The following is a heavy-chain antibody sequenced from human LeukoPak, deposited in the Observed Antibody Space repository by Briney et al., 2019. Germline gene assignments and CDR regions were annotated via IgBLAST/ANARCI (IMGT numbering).Heavy chain of an antibody. Sequence: GGSLRLSCEASGLSFTNYAMMWVRQAPGKGLQWISTLTGYGGAYYADSGEGRFIISRDISKNTMFLQMYSLRAEDTAVYYCAKGAAAGKVDWFDRWGQGTLVTVSS. J-gene: IGHJ5*02. CDR2: LTGYGGA. CDR3: AKGAAAGKVDWFDR. CDR1: GLSFTNYA. V-gene: IGHV3-23*01. D-gene: IGHD6-13*01.